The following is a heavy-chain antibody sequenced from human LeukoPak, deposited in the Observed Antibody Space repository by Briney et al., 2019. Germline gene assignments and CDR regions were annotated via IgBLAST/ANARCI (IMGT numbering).Heavy chain of an antibody. J-gene: IGHJ4*02. V-gene: IGHV3-66*01. CDR1: GFXXSXXX. CDR2: IYGGGTT. CDR3: ARGTWAPWFDC. D-gene: IGHD7-27*01. Sequence: GGSLRLSCAASGFXXSXXXXXXVXXXPXKXLEWVSVIYGGGTTYYADSVKGRFTISRDNSKNTLYLQMNSLRAEDTAVYYCARGTWAPWFDCWGQGTLVTVSS.